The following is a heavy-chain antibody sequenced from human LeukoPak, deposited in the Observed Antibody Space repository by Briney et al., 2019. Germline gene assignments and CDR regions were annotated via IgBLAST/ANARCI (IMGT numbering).Heavy chain of an antibody. CDR2: ISWNSGSI. D-gene: IGHD3-10*01. V-gene: IGHV3-9*03. CDR3: AKPKGRFGELEAGFDY. CDR1: GFTFGDYA. Sequence: GGSLRLSCAASGFTFGDYAMHWVRQAPGKGLEWVSGISWNSGSIGYADSVKGRFTISRDNAKNSLYLQMNSLRAEDMALYYCAKPKGRFGELEAGFDYWGQGTLVTVSS. J-gene: IGHJ4*02.